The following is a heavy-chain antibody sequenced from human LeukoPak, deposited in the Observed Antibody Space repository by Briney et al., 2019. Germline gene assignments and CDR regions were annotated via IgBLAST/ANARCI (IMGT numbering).Heavy chain of an antibody. CDR3: ARGRGSYMVDDY. CDR2: INPSGGST. J-gene: IGHJ4*02. V-gene: IGHV1-46*01. Sequence: ASVKVSCKASGYTSTSYYIHWVRQAPGQGLEWMGIINPSGGSTNYAQKFQGRVTMTRDTSTTTVYMELSSLRSEDTAVYYCARGRGSYMVDDYWGQGTLVTVSS. CDR1: GYTSTSYY. D-gene: IGHD1-26*01.